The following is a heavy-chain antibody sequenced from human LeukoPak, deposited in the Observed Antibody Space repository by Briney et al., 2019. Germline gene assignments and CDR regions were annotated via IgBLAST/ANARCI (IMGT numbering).Heavy chain of an antibody. J-gene: IGHJ4*02. CDR3: ARGGDGSGFDY. CDR2: IKEDGSEK. D-gene: IGHD3-22*01. Sequence: GGSLRLSCATSGFTFGSYWMSWVRQAPGKGLEWVANIKEDGSEKYYVDSVKGRFTIFRDNAKKSLYLQMNSLRAEDAALYYCARGGDGSGFDYWGQRSLITVSS. CDR1: GFTFGSYW. V-gene: IGHV3-7*01.